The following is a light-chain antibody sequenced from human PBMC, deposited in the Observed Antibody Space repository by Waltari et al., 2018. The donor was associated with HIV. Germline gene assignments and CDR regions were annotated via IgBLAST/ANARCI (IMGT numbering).Light chain of an antibody. CDR2: DAS. J-gene: IGKJ1*01. V-gene: IGKV1-33*01. Sequence: DIQMTQSPASLSASVGDRVTITCQASQDINNYLSWYQHKPGKAPKLLIYDASKLETGVPSRFNGTGSGSDFTFAIRSLQPEDVATYYCQQYDSLPRTFGQGTKVEV. CDR3: QQYDSLPRT. CDR1: QDINNY.